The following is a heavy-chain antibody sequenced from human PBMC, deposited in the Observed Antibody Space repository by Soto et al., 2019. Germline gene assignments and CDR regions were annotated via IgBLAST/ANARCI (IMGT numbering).Heavy chain of an antibody. D-gene: IGHD3-10*01. V-gene: IGHV4-31*03. Sequence: SETLSLTCTVSGGSISSGGYCWSWIRQHPGKGLEWIGYIYYSGSTYYNPSLKSRVTISVDTSKNQFSLELSSVTAADTAVYYCARAFGSGSYFGYWGQGTLVTVSS. CDR1: GGSISSGGYC. J-gene: IGHJ4*02. CDR2: IYYSGST. CDR3: ARAFGSGSYFGY.